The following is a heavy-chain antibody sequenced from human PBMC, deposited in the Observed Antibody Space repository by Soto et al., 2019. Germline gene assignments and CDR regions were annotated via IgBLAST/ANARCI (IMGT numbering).Heavy chain of an antibody. Sequence: GGSLRLSCAASGFKFTIYGMHWVRQAPGKGLEWVAVVWYDGSNKYYADSVEGRFTISRDNSKNTLYLQVNSLRAEDTAVYYCAKDRSSSLDGMDVWGQGTAVTVS. D-gene: IGHD6-19*01. V-gene: IGHV3-33*06. CDR3: AKDRSSSLDGMDV. CDR1: GFKFTIYG. CDR2: VWYDGSNK. J-gene: IGHJ6*02.